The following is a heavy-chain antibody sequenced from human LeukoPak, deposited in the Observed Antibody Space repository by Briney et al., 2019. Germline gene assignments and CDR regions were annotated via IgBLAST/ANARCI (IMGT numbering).Heavy chain of an antibody. V-gene: IGHV1-69*13. CDR3: ARDGGGRQLGYCSTTNCYTMDV. D-gene: IGHD2-2*02. CDR1: GGTFSSYA. Sequence: GASVKVSRKASGGTFSSYAISWVRQAPGQGLEWMGGIIPIFGTANYAQKFQGRVTITADESTSTAYMELSSLRSEDTAVYYCARDGGGRQLGYCSTTNCYTMDVWGKGTTVTVSS. J-gene: IGHJ6*03. CDR2: IIPIFGTA.